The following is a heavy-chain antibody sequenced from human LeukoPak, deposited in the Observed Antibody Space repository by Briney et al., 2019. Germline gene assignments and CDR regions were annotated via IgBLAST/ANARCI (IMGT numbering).Heavy chain of an antibody. CDR1: GFTFDDYA. V-gene: IGHV3-9*01. J-gene: IGHJ6*04. CDR2: ISWNSGSI. CDR3: AELGITMIGGV. D-gene: IGHD3-10*02. Sequence: GRSLRLSCAASGFTFDDYAMHWVRQAPGQGLGWVSGISWNSGSIGYADSVKGRFTISRDNAKNSLYLQMNSLRAEDTAVYYCAELGITMIGGVWGKGTTVTISS.